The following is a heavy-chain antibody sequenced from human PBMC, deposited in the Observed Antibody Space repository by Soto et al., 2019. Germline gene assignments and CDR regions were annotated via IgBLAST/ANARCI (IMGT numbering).Heavy chain of an antibody. CDR1: GGSISSGGYY. Sequence: SETLSLTCPVSGGSISSGGYYWSWIRQHPGKGLEWIGYIYYSGSTYYNPSLKSRVTISVDTSKNQFSLKLSSVTAADTAVYYCARAFFCSSTSCPFDPWGQGTLVTVPS. J-gene: IGHJ5*02. CDR3: ARAFFCSSTSCPFDP. D-gene: IGHD2-2*01. CDR2: IYYSGST. V-gene: IGHV4-31*03.